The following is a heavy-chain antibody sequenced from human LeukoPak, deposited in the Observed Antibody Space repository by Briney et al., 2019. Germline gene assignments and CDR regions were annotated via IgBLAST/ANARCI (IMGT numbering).Heavy chain of an antibody. V-gene: IGHV4-59*01. D-gene: IGHD3-10*01. Sequence: SETLSLTCTVSGGSISSYYWSWIRQPPGKGLERIGYIYYSGSTNYNPSLKSRVTISVDTSKNQFSLELSSVTAADTAVYYCARARGGEYFDYWGQGTLVTVSS. CDR2: IYYSGST. J-gene: IGHJ4*02. CDR1: GGSISSYY. CDR3: ARARGGEYFDY.